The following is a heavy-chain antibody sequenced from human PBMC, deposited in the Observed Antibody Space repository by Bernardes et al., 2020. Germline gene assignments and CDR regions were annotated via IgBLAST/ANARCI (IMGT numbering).Heavy chain of an antibody. J-gene: IGHJ5*02. Sequence: SETLSLTCTVSGDSISSSNYYWGWIRQAPGKGLEWIGSIYYSGTAYYNPSLKSRVTISVDTSKNQFSLNLSSVTAADTAVYYCARQGRTTVKNWFDPWGQGTLVTVSS. V-gene: IGHV4-39*01. CDR2: IYYSGTA. CDR1: GDSISSSNYY. CDR3: ARQGRTTVKNWFDP. D-gene: IGHD4-4*01.